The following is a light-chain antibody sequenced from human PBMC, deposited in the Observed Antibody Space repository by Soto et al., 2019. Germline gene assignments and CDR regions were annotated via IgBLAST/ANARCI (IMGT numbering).Light chain of an antibody. V-gene: IGLV8-61*01. CDR2: NTK. Sequence: QTVVTQEPSFSVSPGRTVTLTCGLRSGSVSTSYYPTWYQQTPGQAPRTLIYNTKTRSSGVPDRFSGSILGNKAALTITGAKADDESDYYCVLYMGSGLWVFGGGTQLTVL. J-gene: IGLJ3*02. CDR3: VLYMGSGLWV. CDR1: SGSVSTSYY.